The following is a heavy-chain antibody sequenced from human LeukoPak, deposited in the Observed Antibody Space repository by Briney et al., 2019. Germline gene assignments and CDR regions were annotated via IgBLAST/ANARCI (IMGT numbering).Heavy chain of an antibody. CDR1: GYSFTTYW. D-gene: IGHD1-7*01. J-gene: IGHJ4*02. V-gene: IGHV5-51*01. Sequence: GESLKISCKGSGYSFTTYWIGWVRQMPGRGLEWMGIIYPGDSDTGYSPSFQGQVTISADKSITTACLQWSSLKASDTAMYYCARGWNYEDYWGQGTLVTVSS. CDR2: IYPGDSDT. CDR3: ARGWNYEDY.